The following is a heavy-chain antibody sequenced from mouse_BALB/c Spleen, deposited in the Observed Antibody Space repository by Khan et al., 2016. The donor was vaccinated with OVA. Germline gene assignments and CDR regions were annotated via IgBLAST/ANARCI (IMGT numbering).Heavy chain of an antibody. J-gene: IGHJ4*01. CDR3: ARSNYYGSGLYAMDD. CDR1: GYTFTSYW. Sequence: DLVKPGASVRLSCKASGYTFTSYWINWIKQRPGQGLEWIGRIAPGSGSDYYNDMFKGKATLTIDTSSSTAYIQVRSLSSEDSAVYSCARSNYYGSGLYAMDDWGQGTSVTVSS. V-gene: IGHV1S41*01. CDR2: IAPGSGSD. D-gene: IGHD1-1*01.